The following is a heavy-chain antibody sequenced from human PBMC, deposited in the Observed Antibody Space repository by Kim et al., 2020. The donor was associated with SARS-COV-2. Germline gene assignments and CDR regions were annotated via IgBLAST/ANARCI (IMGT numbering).Heavy chain of an antibody. CDR1: GFSLSTSGMC. CDR3: ARSAARLNWFDP. J-gene: IGHJ5*02. Sequence: SGPTLVNPTQTLTLTCTFSGFSLSTSGMCVSWIRQPPGKALEWLALIDSDDNKYYNTSLKTRLTIPKDTSKNQVVLTMTNMDPVDTATYFCARSAARLNWFDPWGQGTLVTVSS. V-gene: IGHV2-70*01. CDR2: IDSDDNK. D-gene: IGHD6-6*01.